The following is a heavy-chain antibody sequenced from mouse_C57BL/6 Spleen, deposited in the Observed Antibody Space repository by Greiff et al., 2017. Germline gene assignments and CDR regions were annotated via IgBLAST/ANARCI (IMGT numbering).Heavy chain of an antibody. CDR1: GFTFTDYY. J-gene: IGHJ4*01. V-gene: IGHV7-3*01. D-gene: IGHD1-1*01. CDR3: ARYKVITTVVEGAMDY. CDR2: IRNKANGYTT. Sequence: EVQVVESGGGLVQPGGSLSLSCAASGFTFTDYYMSWVRQPPGKALEWLGFIRNKANGYTTEYSASVKGRFTISRDNSQSILYLQMNALRAEDSATYYCARYKVITTVVEGAMDYWGQGTSVTVSS.